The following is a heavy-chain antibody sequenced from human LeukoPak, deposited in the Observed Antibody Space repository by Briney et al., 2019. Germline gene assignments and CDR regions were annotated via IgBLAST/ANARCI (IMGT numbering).Heavy chain of an antibody. J-gene: IGHJ4*02. V-gene: IGHV3-74*01. Sequence: PGGSLRLSCAASGFTFTAYWMHWVRQAPGKGLVWVSRINADGSDSAYADSVKGRFTISRDNAKKTAYLQMNSLRAEDTAVYYCARGLRFLEWSRTQTTYFDYWGQGTLVTVSS. CDR2: INADGSDS. CDR1: GFTFTAYW. D-gene: IGHD3-3*01. CDR3: ARGLRFLEWSRTQTTYFDY.